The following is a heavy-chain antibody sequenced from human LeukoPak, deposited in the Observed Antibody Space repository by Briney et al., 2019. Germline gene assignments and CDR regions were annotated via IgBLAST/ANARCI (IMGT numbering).Heavy chain of an antibody. CDR1: GGSISSYY. D-gene: IGHD3-3*01. CDR3: ARQERVLRFLEWLLFFDP. CDR2: IYYSGST. V-gene: IGHV4-59*08. J-gene: IGHJ5*02. Sequence: SETLSLTCTVSGGSISSYYWSWIRQPPGKGLEWIGYIYYSGSTNYNPSLKSRVTISVDTSKNQFSLQLNSVTPEDTAVYYCARQERVLRFLEWLLFFDPWGQGTLVTVSS.